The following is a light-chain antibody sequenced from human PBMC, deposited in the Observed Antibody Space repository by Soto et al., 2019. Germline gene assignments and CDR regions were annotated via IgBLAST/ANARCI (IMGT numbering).Light chain of an antibody. V-gene: IGKV3-11*01. CDR1: RSVSSY. CDR3: QQGSNWYT. Sequence: EIVLTQSPATLSLSPGERATLSCRASRSVSSYLAWYQQKPGQALRLLIYDASNRAADIPARFSGSGSGTDFTLTISSLEPEDFALYYCQQGSNWYTFGQGTKLEI. J-gene: IGKJ2*01. CDR2: DAS.